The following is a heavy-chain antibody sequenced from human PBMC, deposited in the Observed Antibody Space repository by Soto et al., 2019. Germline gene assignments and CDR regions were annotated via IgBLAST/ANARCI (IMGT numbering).Heavy chain of an antibody. V-gene: IGHV4-4*02. J-gene: IGHJ4*02. CDR2: INHSGST. Sequence: SETLSLTCSVSGDSISSNNWWSWVRQPPGKGLEWIGEINHSGSTNYNPSLKSRVTISVDTSKNQFSLKLSSVTAADTAVYYCASPSSGGLYYFDYWGQGTLVTVS. CDR3: ASPSSGGLYYFDY. CDR1: GDSISSNNW. D-gene: IGHD1-26*01.